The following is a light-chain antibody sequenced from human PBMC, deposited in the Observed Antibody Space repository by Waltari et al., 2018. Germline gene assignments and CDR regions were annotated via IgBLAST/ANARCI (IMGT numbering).Light chain of an antibody. J-gene: IGLJ1*01. CDR1: NTDVGGSNF. CDR3: CSYTRSSTEV. V-gene: IGLV2-14*01. Sequence: QSALSQPDPVSGSPGQSITISCSGTNTDVGGSNFVSWYQHYPDKAPKVISYDTDRPSGVSHRFSGSQFGNTASLTVSGLQAEDEADYYCCSYTRSSTEVFGTGTKVTVL. CDR2: DT.